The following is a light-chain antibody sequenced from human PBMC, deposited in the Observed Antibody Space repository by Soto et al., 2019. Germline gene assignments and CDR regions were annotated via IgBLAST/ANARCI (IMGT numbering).Light chain of an antibody. J-gene: IGLJ3*02. CDR1: SSNIGNNY. CDR2: DNN. V-gene: IGLV1-51*01. Sequence: QSVLTQPPSVSAAPGQKVTISCSGSSSNIGNNYVSWYQQFPGTAPKLLIYDNNKRPSGIPDRFSGSKSGTSATLGITGLQTGVEADYYCGTCDSSLSAVVFGGGTKLTVL. CDR3: GTCDSSLSAVV.